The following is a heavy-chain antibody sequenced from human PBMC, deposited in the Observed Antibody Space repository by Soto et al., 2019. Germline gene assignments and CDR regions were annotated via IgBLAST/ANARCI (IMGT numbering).Heavy chain of an antibody. CDR1: GFTFSNFD. CDR2: IDIAGAT. Sequence: EVQLVESGGGLVQPGESLRLSCAASGFTFSNFDMHWVRQTTGKGLEWVSAIDIAGATYYADSVKGRFTISREKAKNSLYLQMNSLRPEDTGIYYCARDYRTSSAGYYYYGMDVWGQGTTVTVSS. CDR3: ARDYRTSSAGYYYYGMDV. D-gene: IGHD2-2*01. J-gene: IGHJ6*02. V-gene: IGHV3-13*01.